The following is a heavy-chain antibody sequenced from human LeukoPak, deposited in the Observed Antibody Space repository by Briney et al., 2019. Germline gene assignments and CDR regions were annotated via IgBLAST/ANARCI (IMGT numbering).Heavy chain of an antibody. V-gene: IGHV3-23*01. CDR2: ISGSGGST. J-gene: IGHJ4*02. Sequence: GGSLRLSCAASGFTFSSYAMSWVRQAPGKGLEWVSAISGSGGSTYYADSVKGRFTISRDNAKNSLYLQMNSLRAEDTAVYYCARVLDYDTRLFDYWGQGTLVTVSS. D-gene: IGHD3-22*01. CDR1: GFTFSSYA. CDR3: ARVLDYDTRLFDY.